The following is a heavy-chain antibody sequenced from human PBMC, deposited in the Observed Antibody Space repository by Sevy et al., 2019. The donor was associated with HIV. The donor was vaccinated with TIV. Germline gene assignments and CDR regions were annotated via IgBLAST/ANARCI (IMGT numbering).Heavy chain of an antibody. CDR3: ARDAPPVGVRSRYYYYMDV. CDR2: IYYSGST. D-gene: IGHD3-10*01. J-gene: IGHJ6*03. V-gene: IGHV4-59*01. CDR1: GGSISSYY. Sequence: SETLSLTCTVSGGSISSYYWSWIRQPPGKGLEWIGYIYYSGSTNYNPSLKSRVTISVDTSKNQFSLKLSSVTAADTAVYYCARDAPPVGVRSRYYYYMDVWGNGTTVTVSS.